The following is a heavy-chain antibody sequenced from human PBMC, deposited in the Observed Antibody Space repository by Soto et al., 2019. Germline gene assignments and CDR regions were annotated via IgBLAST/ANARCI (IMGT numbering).Heavy chain of an antibody. Sequence: EVQMVESGGGLVQPGGSLRLSCAASGFTFSSYWMYWVRQAPGKGLEWVANIKGDGSEKNYVDSVKGRFTISRDNPKNSLYLQINGLRVEDTAVYYCAGSLLRGQGTLVTVSS. J-gene: IGHJ4*02. CDR1: GFTFSSYW. CDR2: IKGDGSEK. V-gene: IGHV3-7*01. CDR3: AGSLL.